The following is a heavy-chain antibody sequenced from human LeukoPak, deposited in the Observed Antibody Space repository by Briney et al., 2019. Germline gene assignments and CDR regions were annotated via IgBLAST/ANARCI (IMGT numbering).Heavy chain of an antibody. CDR1: GGSISSSSYY. J-gene: IGHJ4*02. CDR3: AGDVGVLDY. V-gene: IGHV4-61*02. D-gene: IGHD1-26*01. CDR2: IYTSGST. Sequence: SETLSLTCTVSGGSISSSSYYWSWIRQPAGKGLEWIGRIYTSGSTNYNPSLKSRVTMSVDTSKNQFSLKLSSVTAADTAVYYCAGDVGVLDYWGQGTLVTVSS.